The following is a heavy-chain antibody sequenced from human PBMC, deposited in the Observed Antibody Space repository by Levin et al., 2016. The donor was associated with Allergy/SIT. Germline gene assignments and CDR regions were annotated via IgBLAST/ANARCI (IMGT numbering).Heavy chain of an antibody. CDR2: ISSNGGST. Sequence: IRQPPGKGLEYVSAISSNGGSTYYADSVKGRFTISRDNSKNTLYLQMSSLRAEDTAVYYCVRRDSSGYYPFDYWGQGTLVTVSS. CDR3: VRRDSSGYYPFDY. V-gene: IGHV3-64D*06. J-gene: IGHJ4*02. D-gene: IGHD3-22*01.